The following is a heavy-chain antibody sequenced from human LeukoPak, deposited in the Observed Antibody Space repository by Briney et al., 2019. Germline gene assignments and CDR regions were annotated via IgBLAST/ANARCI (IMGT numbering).Heavy chain of an antibody. D-gene: IGHD3-22*01. CDR1: GFTFSNYA. V-gene: IGHV3-23*01. J-gene: IGHJ4*02. CDR2: ISGSGGST. Sequence: PGGSLRLSCAASGFTFSNYAMSWVRQAPGKGLEWLSSISGSGGSTYYADSVKGRFTISRDNSKNTLFLQMNSLRAEDTAVYYCAKDPYYYDTSGYNGDYWGQGTLVTVSS. CDR3: AKDPYYYDTSGYNGDY.